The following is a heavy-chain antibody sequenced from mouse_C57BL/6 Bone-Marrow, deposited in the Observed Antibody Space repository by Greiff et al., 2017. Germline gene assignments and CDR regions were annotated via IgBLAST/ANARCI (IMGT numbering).Heavy chain of an antibody. Sequence: QVQLQQSGAELVRPGASVTLSCKASGYTFTDYEMHWVKQTPVHGLEWIGAIDPETGGTAYNQKFKGKAILTAAKSSSTAYMELLSLTSEDSAFYYCTRYSNYPNFDYWGQGTTLTVSS. CDR3: TRYSNYPNFDY. CDR2: IDPETGGT. D-gene: IGHD2-5*01. CDR1: GYTFTDYE. J-gene: IGHJ2*01. V-gene: IGHV1-15*01.